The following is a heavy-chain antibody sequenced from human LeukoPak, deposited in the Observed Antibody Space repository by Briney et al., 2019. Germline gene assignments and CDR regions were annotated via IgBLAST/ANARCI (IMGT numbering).Heavy chain of an antibody. CDR1: GFTFSSYS. CDR3: AKPPHLNSGNYFFDY. CDR2: ISSSSSTI. J-gene: IGHJ4*02. Sequence: PGGSLRLSCAASGFTFSSYSMNWVRQAPGKGLEWVSYISSSSSTIYYADSVKGRFTISRDNAKNSLYLQVNSLRPEDTAVYYCAKPPHLNSGNYFFDYGAREPLDTVS. V-gene: IGHV3-48*01. D-gene: IGHD1-26*01.